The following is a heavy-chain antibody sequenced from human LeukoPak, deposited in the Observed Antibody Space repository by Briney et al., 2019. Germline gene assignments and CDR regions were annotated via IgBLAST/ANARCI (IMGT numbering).Heavy chain of an antibody. D-gene: IGHD3-10*01. Sequence: GASVKVSCKASGYMFIDYYMHWVRQAPGQGLEWVGWINPINGGTKSAQKFQGRVTMTRDTSISTAYMEMRWLRSDDTAVYYCARDIYGSGSYYVAWGQGTLVTVSS. CDR2: INPINGGT. CDR1: GYMFIDYY. V-gene: IGHV1-2*02. J-gene: IGHJ5*02. CDR3: ARDIYGSGSYYVA.